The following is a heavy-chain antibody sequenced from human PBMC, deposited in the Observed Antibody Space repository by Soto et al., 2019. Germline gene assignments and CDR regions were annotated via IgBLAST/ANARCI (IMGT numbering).Heavy chain of an antibody. Sequence: PSETLSLTCTVSGGSISSYYWSWIRQPPGKGLEWIGYIYYSGSTNYNPSLKSRVTISVDTYKNQFSLKLSSVTAADTAVYYCARELMGVFDYWGRGTLVTFSS. D-gene: IGHD3-10*01. J-gene: IGHJ4*02. CDR1: GGSISSYY. V-gene: IGHV4-59*01. CDR2: IYYSGST. CDR3: ARELMGVFDY.